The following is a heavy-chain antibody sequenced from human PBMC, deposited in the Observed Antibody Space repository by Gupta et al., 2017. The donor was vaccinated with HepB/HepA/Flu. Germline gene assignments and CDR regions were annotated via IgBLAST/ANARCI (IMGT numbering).Heavy chain of an antibody. CDR2: IFSDDEE. Sequence: QVTLKESGPVLVKPTETLTLTCTVSGLSFSSAKMGVSWIRQPPGKPLEWLAHIFSDDEESYSPSLRNRLTVSKDTSKSQVVLTMTNMDPVDTATYFCAPAWFASNWLDPWGQGILVTVSS. CDR3: APAWFASNWLDP. D-gene: IGHD3-10*01. V-gene: IGHV2-26*01. J-gene: IGHJ5*02. CDR1: GLSFSSAKMG.